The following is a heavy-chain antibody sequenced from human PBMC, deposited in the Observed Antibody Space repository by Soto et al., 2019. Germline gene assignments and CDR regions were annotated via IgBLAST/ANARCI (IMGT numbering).Heavy chain of an antibody. CDR2: ISPSGDKT. D-gene: IGHD2-15*01. CDR3: GEDRGGRGNEIDQ. V-gene: IGHV3-23*01. Sequence: GGSLRLSCAASAFTFSISAMSWVRQAPGKGLECVSTISPSGDKTYQGDSAKGLCTISRDNSKNTLYLRKNRLRADDTAVYYCGEDRGGRGNEIDQWGQGALVTVSS. CDR1: AFTFSISA. J-gene: IGHJ4*02.